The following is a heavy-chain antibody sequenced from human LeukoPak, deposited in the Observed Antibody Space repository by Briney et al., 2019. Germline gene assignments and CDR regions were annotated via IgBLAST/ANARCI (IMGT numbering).Heavy chain of an antibody. J-gene: IGHJ4*02. CDR2: IKQDGSEK. CDR1: GFTFSSYS. V-gene: IGHV3-7*01. Sequence: GGSLRLSCAASGFTFSSYSMNWVRQAPGKGLEWVANIKQDGSEKYYVDSVKGRFTISRDNAKNSLYLQMNSLRAEDTAVYYCARDYSEWELLGYWGQGTLVTVSS. CDR3: ARDYSEWELLGY. D-gene: IGHD1-26*01.